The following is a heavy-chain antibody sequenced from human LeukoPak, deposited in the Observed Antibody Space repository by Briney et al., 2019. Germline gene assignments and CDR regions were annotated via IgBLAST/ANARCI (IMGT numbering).Heavy chain of an antibody. CDR1: GFTVSSNY. D-gene: IGHD2-21*02. V-gene: IGHV3-53*01. CDR3: ARDSTCGGDCYYFDY. CDR2: IYSGGST. Sequence: GGFLRLSCAASGFTVSSNYMSWGRQAPGKGLEWVSVIYSGGSTYYADSVKGRFTISRDNSKNTLYLQMNSLRAEDTAVYYCARDSTCGGDCYYFDYWGQGTLVTVSS. J-gene: IGHJ4*02.